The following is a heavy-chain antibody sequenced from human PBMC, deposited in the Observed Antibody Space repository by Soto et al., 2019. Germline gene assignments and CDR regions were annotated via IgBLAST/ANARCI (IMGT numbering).Heavy chain of an antibody. D-gene: IGHD3-9*01. J-gene: IGHJ4*02. Sequence: SETLSLTCVVSGGSISDSDWWSWVRQPPGKGLEWIGEIFHSGSTNYNPSLKSRVTMSVDKSKNQFSLKLNSVTAADTAVYYCARVRWLSEYDILTGYYIFDQWGRGTLVTVSS. CDR3: ARVRWLSEYDILTGYYIFDQ. CDR1: GGSISDSDW. V-gene: IGHV4-4*02. CDR2: IFHSGST.